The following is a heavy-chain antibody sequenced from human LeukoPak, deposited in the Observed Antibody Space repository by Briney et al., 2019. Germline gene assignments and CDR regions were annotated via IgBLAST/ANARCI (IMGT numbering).Heavy chain of an antibody. J-gene: IGHJ4*02. Sequence: GRSLRLSCEASGFTFSNFGMHWVRQAPGKGLEWVAVIRSDGSNKQYADSVEGRFTISRDNAKNSLYLQMNSLRAEDTAVYYCARRYFDYWGQGTLVTVSS. V-gene: IGHV3-33*01. CDR3: ARRYFDY. CDR2: IRSDGSNK. CDR1: GFTFSNFG.